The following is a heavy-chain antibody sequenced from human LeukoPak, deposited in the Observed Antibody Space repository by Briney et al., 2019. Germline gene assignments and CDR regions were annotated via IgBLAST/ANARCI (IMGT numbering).Heavy chain of an antibody. J-gene: IGHJ5*02. CDR1: GGSIRSYY. CDR2: IYTSGST. V-gene: IGHV4-4*07. D-gene: IGHD1-26*01. CDR3: ARDYSGSYSNWFDP. Sequence: SETLSLTCTVSGGSIRSYYWSWIRQPAGKGLEWIGRIYTSGSTNYNPSLKSRGTMSVDTSKNQFSLKLSSVTAADTAVYYCARDYSGSYSNWFDPWGQGTLVTVSS.